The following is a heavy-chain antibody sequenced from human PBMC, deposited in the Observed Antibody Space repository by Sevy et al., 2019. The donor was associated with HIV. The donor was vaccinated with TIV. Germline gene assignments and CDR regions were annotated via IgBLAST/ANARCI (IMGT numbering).Heavy chain of an antibody. J-gene: IGHJ3*02. V-gene: IGHV3-64D*06. Sequence: GGSLRLSCVASGFTFSSYAMHWVRQAPGKGLEYVSAISSNGGSTYYADSVKGRFTISRDNSKNTLYLQMSSLRAEDTAVYYCVKGRLTYYYDSSGYYGAFDIWGQGTMVTVSS. D-gene: IGHD3-22*01. CDR1: GFTFSSYA. CDR3: VKGRLTYYYDSSGYYGAFDI. CDR2: ISSNGGST.